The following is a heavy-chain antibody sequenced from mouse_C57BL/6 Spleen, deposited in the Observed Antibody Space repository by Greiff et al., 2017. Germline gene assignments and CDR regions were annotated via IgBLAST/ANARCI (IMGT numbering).Heavy chain of an antibody. CDR3: ARQYSNLYYAMDY. Sequence: VQLQQSGPGLVAPSQSLSITCTVSGFSLTSYGVHWVRQPPGKGLEWLVVIWSDGSTTYNSALKSRLGISKDNSKSQVFLKMNSHQTDDTAMYYCARQYSNLYYAMDYWGQGTSVTVSS. V-gene: IGHV2-6-1*01. D-gene: IGHD2-5*01. CDR1: GFSLTSYG. CDR2: IWSDGST. J-gene: IGHJ4*01.